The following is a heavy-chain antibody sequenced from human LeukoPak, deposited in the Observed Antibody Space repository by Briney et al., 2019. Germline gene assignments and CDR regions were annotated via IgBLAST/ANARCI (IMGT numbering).Heavy chain of an antibody. D-gene: IGHD2-15*01. Sequence: GGSLRLSCAASGFTFSSYWMSWVPQAPGKGLELVSGIWGADDKTVYGDAVKGRFTISRDNSKNTLYLQMNSLRADDTAVYYCAKTQGYYDAWGQGALVTVSS. V-gene: IGHV3-23*01. CDR1: GFTFSSYW. CDR3: AKTQGYYDA. CDR2: IWGADDKT. J-gene: IGHJ5*02.